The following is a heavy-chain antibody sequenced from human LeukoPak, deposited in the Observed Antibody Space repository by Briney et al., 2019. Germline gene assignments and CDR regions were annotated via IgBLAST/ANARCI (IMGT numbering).Heavy chain of an antibody. D-gene: IGHD3-10*01. J-gene: IGHJ4*02. CDR2: IRASSSTT. V-gene: IGHV3-48*02. Sequence: GGSLRLSCAASGFTLSTYSMNWVRQAPGKGLEWVSYIRASSSTTYYADSVKGRFTVSRDNAKNSLYLQMNSLRDEDTAVYYCAREDGSGGFLYYWGQGTQVTVSS. CDR3: AREDGSGGFLYY. CDR1: GFTLSTYS.